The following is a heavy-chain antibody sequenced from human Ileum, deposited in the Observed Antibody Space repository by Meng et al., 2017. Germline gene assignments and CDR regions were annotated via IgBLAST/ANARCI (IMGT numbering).Heavy chain of an antibody. D-gene: IGHD3-22*01. J-gene: IGHJ5*01. V-gene: IGHV3-64*01. CDR2: ITQEGTK. CDR3: ATGVGYYYDS. Sequence: GESLKISCAASTDSRFTFDYYGMHWVRQAPGRGLEYASHITQEGTKYYVNSVRGRFTISRDNSRNTLYLQMGSLRPEDTAVYFCATGVGYYYDSWGQGTLVTVSS. CDR1: TDSRFTFDYYG.